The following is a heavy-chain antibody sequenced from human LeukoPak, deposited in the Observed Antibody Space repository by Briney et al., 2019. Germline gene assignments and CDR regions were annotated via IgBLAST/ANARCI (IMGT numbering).Heavy chain of an antibody. CDR2: IYHTGST. Sequence: SETLSLTCTVSGDSLTSGDYYWSWIRQSPGKGLEWLGYIYHTGSTHYNPSLKSRISISVDTSKNQFSLRLRSVTAADTAVYYCARALTYDFWSGYHDPHFDYWGQGALVTVAS. CDR3: ARALTYDFWSGYHDPHFDY. V-gene: IGHV4-30-4*01. J-gene: IGHJ4*02. CDR1: GDSLTSGDYY. D-gene: IGHD3-3*01.